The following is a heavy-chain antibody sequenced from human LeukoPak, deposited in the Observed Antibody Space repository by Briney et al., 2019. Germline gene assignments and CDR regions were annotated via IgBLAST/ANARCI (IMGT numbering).Heavy chain of an antibody. CDR2: IYYSGST. V-gene: IGHV4-59*08. CDR3: ARLYYYDSSGYRYWYFDL. CDR1: GGSISSYY. D-gene: IGHD3-22*01. J-gene: IGHJ2*01. Sequence: SETLSLTCTVSGGSISSYYWSWIRQPPGKGLEWIGYIYYSGSTNYNPSLKSRVTISVDTSKNQFSLKLSSVTAADTAVYYCARLYYYDSSGYRYWYFDLWGRGTLVTVSS.